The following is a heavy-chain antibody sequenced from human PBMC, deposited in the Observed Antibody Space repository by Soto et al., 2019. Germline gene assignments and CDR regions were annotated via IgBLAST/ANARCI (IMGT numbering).Heavy chain of an antibody. J-gene: IGHJ6*02. CDR1: GFTLSSNG. D-gene: IGHD3-10*01. Sequence: QVQLVESGGGVVQPGRSLRLSCAASGFTLSSNGMHWVRQAPGKGLEWVAVISYDGSYKYYADSVKGRFTISRDNSKNTLYLEMNSLRVEDTAMYYCVRDRGRYYYGLDVWGPGTTVTVSS. V-gene: IGHV3-30*03. CDR3: VRDRGRYYYGLDV. CDR2: ISYDGSYK.